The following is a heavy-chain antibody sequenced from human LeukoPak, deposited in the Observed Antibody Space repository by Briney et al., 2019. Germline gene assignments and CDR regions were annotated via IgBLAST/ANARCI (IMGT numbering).Heavy chain of an antibody. J-gene: IGHJ4*02. CDR2: IYYSGST. CDR3: ARDGNYYDSSGLSY. V-gene: IGHV4-30-4*01. Sequence: SETLSLTCTVSGASISSGDYYWSWLRQPPGKGLEWIGYIYYSGSTYYNPSLKSRVTISVGTSKNQFSLKLSSVTAADTAVYYCARDGNYYDSSGLSYWGQGTLVTVSS. CDR1: GASISSGDYY. D-gene: IGHD3-22*01.